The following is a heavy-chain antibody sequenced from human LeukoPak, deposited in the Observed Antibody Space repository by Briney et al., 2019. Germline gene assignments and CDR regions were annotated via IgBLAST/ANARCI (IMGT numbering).Heavy chain of an antibody. CDR3: AGTRDGLGRPVAVTATNYYYYGMDV. V-gene: IGHV4-34*01. D-gene: IGHD2-21*02. J-gene: IGHJ6*02. CDR1: GGSFSGYY. CDR2: INHSGST. Sequence: SETLSLTCAVYGGSFSGYYWSWIRQPPGKGLEWIGEINHSGSTNYNPSLKSRVTISVDTSKNQFSLKLSSVTAADTAVYYCAGTRDGLGRPVAVTATNYYYYGMDVWGQGTTVTVSS.